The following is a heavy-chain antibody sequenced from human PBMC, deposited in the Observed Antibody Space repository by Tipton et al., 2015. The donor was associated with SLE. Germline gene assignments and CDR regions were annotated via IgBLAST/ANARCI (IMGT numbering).Heavy chain of an antibody. V-gene: IGHV4-39*07. D-gene: IGHD2-2*01. Sequence: TLSLTCTVSGGSVTRSGYYWGWFRQSPGKGLDWIGSINYSGDTYYNPPLKSRATISLDTPKNQFSLRLSSVTAADTAVYYCAGYCTSTSRYEARGGMDVWGQGTTVTVSS. CDR1: GGSVTRSGYY. CDR3: AGYCTSTSRYEARGGMDV. J-gene: IGHJ6*02. CDR2: INYSGDT.